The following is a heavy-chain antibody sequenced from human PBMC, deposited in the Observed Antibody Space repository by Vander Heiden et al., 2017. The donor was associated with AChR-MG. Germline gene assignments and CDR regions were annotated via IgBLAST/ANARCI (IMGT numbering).Heavy chain of an antibody. CDR1: GFTFSSYD. CDR3: ARASHYYYGMDV. V-gene: IGHV3-13*01. CDR2: IGTAGDT. J-gene: IGHJ6*02. Sequence: EVQPVESGGGLVQPGGSLRLSCAASGFTFSSYDMHWVRQATGKGLEWVSAIGTAGDTYYPGSVKGRFTISRENAKNSLYLQMNSLRAGDTAVYYCARASHYYYGMDVWGQGTTVTVSS.